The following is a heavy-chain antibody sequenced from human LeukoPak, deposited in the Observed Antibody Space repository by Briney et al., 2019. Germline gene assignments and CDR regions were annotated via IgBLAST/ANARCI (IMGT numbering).Heavy chain of an antibody. V-gene: IGHV4-59*01. J-gene: IGHJ4*02. CDR3: ARGGLKFRYDY. CDR2: IYDSGST. CDR1: GGSISSYY. Sequence: SETLSLTCTVSGGSISSYYWSWIRQPPGKGLEWIGYIYDSGSTNYNPSLKSRVTISVDTSKNQFSLKLSSVTAADTAVYYCARGGLKFRYDYWGQGTLVTVSS.